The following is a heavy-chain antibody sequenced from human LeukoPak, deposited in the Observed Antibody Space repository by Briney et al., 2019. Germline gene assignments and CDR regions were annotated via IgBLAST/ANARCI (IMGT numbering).Heavy chain of an antibody. CDR3: ASRGSGSYSD. CDR2: IIPVLGIA. J-gene: IGHJ4*02. Sequence: ASVKVSCKASGGTFSSYAISWVRQAPGQGLEWMGRIIPVLGIANYAQKFQGRVTITADKSTSTAYMELSSLRSEDTAVYYCASRGSGSYSDWGQGTLVTVSS. D-gene: IGHD3-10*01. CDR1: GGTFSSYA. V-gene: IGHV1-69*04.